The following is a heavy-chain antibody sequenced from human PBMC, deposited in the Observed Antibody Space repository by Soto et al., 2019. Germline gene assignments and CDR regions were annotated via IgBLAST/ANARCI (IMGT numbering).Heavy chain of an antibody. Sequence: QVQLQESGPGLVKPSQTLSLTCTVSGGSISSADYYWSWIRQPPGKGLEWIGYFHSSGATYKDPSLKSRVTISVDTSKNQISLKLDSVTAADTAVYYCASIWFGDFDYWGHGTLVTVSP. CDR1: GGSISSADYY. CDR2: FHSSGAT. V-gene: IGHV4-30-4*01. J-gene: IGHJ4*01. D-gene: IGHD3-10*01. CDR3: ASIWFGDFDY.